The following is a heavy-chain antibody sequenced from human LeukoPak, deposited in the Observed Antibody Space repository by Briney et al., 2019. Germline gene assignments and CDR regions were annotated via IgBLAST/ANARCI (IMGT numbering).Heavy chain of an antibody. CDR2: ISYDGSNK. V-gene: IGHV3-30*18. J-gene: IGHJ4*02. CDR3: AKSPIAVAGHGIDY. D-gene: IGHD6-19*01. Sequence: GGSLRLSCAASGFTFSSYGMHWVRQAPGKGLEWVAVISYDGSNKYYADSVKGRFTIYRDNSKNTLYLQMNSLRAEDTAVYYCAKSPIAVAGHGIDYWGQGTLVTVSS. CDR1: GFTFSSYG.